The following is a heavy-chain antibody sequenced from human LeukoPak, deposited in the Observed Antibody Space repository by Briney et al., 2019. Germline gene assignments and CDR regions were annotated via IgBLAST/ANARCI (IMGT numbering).Heavy chain of an antibody. CDR3: ARDGPYSSTRAFDI. J-gene: IGHJ3*02. CDR1: GYSFTSYD. V-gene: IGHV1-18*01. D-gene: IGHD6-19*01. Sequence: ASVKVSCKTSGYSFTSYDINWARQAPGQGLEWMGWISAYNGNTNYAQKLQGRVTMTTDTSTSTAYMELRSLRSDDTAVYYCARDGPYSSTRAFDIWGQGTMVTVSS. CDR2: ISAYNGNT.